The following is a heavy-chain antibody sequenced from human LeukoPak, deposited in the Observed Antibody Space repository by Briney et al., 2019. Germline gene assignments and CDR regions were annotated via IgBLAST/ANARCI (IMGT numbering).Heavy chain of an antibody. D-gene: IGHD3-22*01. V-gene: IGHV3-21*01. CDR1: GSTFSSHA. Sequence: GGSLRLSCAASGSTFSSHAMSWVRQAPGKGLEWVSSISSSSSYIYYADSVKGRFTISRDNAKNSLYLQMNSLRAEDTAVYYCARATYYYDSSGYYYPRYYFYYGMDVWGQGTTVTVPS. CDR3: ARATYYYDSSGYYYPRYYFYYGMDV. J-gene: IGHJ6*02. CDR2: ISSSSSYI.